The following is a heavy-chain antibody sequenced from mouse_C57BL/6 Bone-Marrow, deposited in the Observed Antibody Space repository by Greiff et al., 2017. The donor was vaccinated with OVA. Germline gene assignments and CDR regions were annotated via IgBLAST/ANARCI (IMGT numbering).Heavy chain of an antibody. CDR2: ISNDGCN. D-gene: IGHD1-1*01. Sequence: EVQRVESGPGLVKPSQSLSLTCSVPGYSIPSGYYWNWIRQFPANKLEWMGYISNDGCNNYTPSLKNRISITRDPSKNQFFLKLNSVTTEDTATYYCARKELSTVVAPYYAMDDWGQGTSVTVSS. CDR3: ARKELSTVVAPYYAMDD. V-gene: IGHV3-6*01. CDR1: GYSIPSGYY. J-gene: IGHJ4*01.